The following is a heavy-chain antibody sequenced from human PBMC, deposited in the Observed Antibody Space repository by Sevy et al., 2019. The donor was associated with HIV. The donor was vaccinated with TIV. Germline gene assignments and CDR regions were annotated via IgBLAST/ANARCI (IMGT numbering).Heavy chain of an antibody. Sequence: ASVKVSCKASGYTLSQLSMHWVRQAPGKGLEWVGTFDPEDGRTIYAQMFQGRVTMTEDTSTDTAYMELNSLNSEDTAVYYCATTKDHYDSSGYPFDYWGQGTQVTVSS. D-gene: IGHD3-22*01. CDR2: FDPEDGRT. CDR1: GYTLSQLS. J-gene: IGHJ4*02. V-gene: IGHV1-24*01. CDR3: ATTKDHYDSSGYPFDY.